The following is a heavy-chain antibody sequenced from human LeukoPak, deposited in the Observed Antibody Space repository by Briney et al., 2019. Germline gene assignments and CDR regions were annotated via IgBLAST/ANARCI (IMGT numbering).Heavy chain of an antibody. D-gene: IGHD5-24*01. CDR2: ITPGGGT. Sequence: ASVKVSCKASGYTFTYYAMHWVRQAPGQGLQWMGWITPGGGTNYPQTFQGRVAITWDTSITTAYMDLSRLTSDDTAVYYCARDRYGDGFAHFDYWGQGALVTVSS. V-gene: IGHV1-2*02. CDR3: ARDRYGDGFAHFDY. J-gene: IGHJ4*02. CDR1: GYTFTYYA.